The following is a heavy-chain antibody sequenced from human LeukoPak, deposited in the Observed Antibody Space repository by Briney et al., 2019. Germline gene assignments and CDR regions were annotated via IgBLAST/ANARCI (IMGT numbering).Heavy chain of an antibody. J-gene: IGHJ3*02. CDR1: GFTFSSYW. D-gene: IGHD2-21*02. Sequence: PGGSLRLSCAASGFTFSSYWMHWVRQAQGKGLVWVSCINCDDSSTNYADSVKGRFTISRDNAKNTLYLQMNSLRAEDTAVYYCARFRCCGDCYLGAFDIWGQGTMVTVSS. CDR2: INCDDSST. V-gene: IGHV3-74*01. CDR3: ARFRCCGDCYLGAFDI.